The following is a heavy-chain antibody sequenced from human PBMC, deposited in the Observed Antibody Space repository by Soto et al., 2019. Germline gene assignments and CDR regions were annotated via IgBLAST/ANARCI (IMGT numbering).Heavy chain of an antibody. CDR2: IYYSGST. D-gene: IGHD4-17*01. J-gene: IGHJ4*02. V-gene: IGHV4-59*01. CDR1: GGSISSYY. CDR3: ARARANYGDYVSPLDY. Sequence: PSETLSLTCTVSGGSISSYYWSWIRQPPGKGLEWIGYIYYSGSTNYNPSLKSRVTISVDTSKNQFSLKLSSVTAADTAVYYCARARANYGDYVSPLDYWGQGTLVTVSS.